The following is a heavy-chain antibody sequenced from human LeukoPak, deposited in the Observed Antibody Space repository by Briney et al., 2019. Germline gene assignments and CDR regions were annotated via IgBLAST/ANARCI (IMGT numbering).Heavy chain of an antibody. Sequence: GESLKISCKGSGYSFTSYWIGWVRQMPGKGLEWMGIIYPGDSDTRYSPSFQGQVTISADKSISTAYLQWSSLKASDTAMYYCAKLDPTVTRTNLYYFDYGGKGTLVTVSS. CDR3: AKLDPTVTRTNLYYFDY. D-gene: IGHD4-17*01. CDR1: GYSFTSYW. J-gene: IGHJ4*02. CDR2: IYPGDSDT. V-gene: IGHV5-51*01.